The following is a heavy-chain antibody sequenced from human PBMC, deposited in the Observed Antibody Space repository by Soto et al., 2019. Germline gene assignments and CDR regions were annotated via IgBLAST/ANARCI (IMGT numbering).Heavy chain of an antibody. D-gene: IGHD5-12*01. J-gene: IGHJ4*02. V-gene: IGHV3-23*01. CDR2: ISGGAGGT. CDR1: GFSFSSYA. CDR3: AKPGIIVATTTDY. Sequence: EVQLLESGGGLVQPGGSLRLSCAASGFSFSSYAMSWVRQAPGKGLEWVSTISGGAGGTYYAASVKGRFTISRDNSKNTPYLQLNSLRAEDTAVYYCAKPGIIVATTTDYWGQGTLVTVSS.